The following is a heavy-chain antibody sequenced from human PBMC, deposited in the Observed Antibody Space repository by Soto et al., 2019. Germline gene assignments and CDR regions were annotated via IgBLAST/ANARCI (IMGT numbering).Heavy chain of an antibody. D-gene: IGHD2-15*01. CDR2: FNNVGSI. CDR3: VRDDVYCGGGRCFGVPMDV. CDR1: GFAVSSKY. V-gene: IGHV3-66*01. J-gene: IGHJ6*03. Sequence: EVQLVESGGGVVQPGGSLRLSCAASGFAVSSKYMSWVRQPPGREPEWVALFNNVGSIYYSASVKGRCTISRDSSKNKLELQLNSLRAEVTAVYYCVRDDVYCGGGRCFGVPMDVWGKGTTVPVSS.